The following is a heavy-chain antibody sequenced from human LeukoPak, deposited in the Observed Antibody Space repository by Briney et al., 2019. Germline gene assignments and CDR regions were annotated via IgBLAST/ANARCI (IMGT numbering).Heavy chain of an antibody. Sequence: SGGSLRLSCAASGFTFSNFAMNWVRRAPGKGLEWVSTISGSGGSTYYADSVKGRFTISRDNSKNTLYLQMNSLRAEDTAVYYCAKMVHTEQWLVPFDYWGQGTLVTVSS. CDR2: ISGSGGST. CDR1: GFTFSNFA. D-gene: IGHD6-19*01. V-gene: IGHV3-23*01. CDR3: AKMVHTEQWLVPFDY. J-gene: IGHJ4*02.